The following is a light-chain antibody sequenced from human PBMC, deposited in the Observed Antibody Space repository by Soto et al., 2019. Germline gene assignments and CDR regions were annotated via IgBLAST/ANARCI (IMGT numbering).Light chain of an antibody. Sequence: DIQMTQSPSTLSASVGDRVTITCRASESISNWLAWYQQKPGKAPKLLIYDASSLDSGVPSRFSGSGSGTEFARTINSLQSEDFAVSFCQQFNGWQRTLGQRTKGDIK. CDR3: QQFNGWQRT. V-gene: IGKV1-5*01. J-gene: IGKJ1*01. CDR1: ESISNW. CDR2: DAS.